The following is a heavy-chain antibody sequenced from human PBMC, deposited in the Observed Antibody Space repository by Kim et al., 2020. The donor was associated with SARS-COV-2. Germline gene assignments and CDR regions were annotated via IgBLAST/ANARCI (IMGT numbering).Heavy chain of an antibody. V-gene: IGHV3-48*02. J-gene: IGHJ4*02. CDR1: GFTFSSYS. CDR2: ISSSSSTI. D-gene: IGHD4-17*01. CDR3: ARDWGDYGDSLSGFDY. Sequence: GGSLRLSCAASGFTFSSYSMNWVRQAPGKGLEWVSYISSSSSTIYYADSVKGRFTISRDNAKNSLYLQMNSLRDEDTAVYYCARDWGDYGDSLSGFDYWGQGTLVTVSS.